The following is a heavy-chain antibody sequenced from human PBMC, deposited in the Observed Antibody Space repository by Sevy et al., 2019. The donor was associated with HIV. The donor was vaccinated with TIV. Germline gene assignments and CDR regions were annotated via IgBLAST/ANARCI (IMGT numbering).Heavy chain of an antibody. CDR2: FSSSGSTI. D-gene: IGHD3-3*01. CDR3: ARVDGDYDFWSGYLDY. J-gene: IGHJ4*02. CDR1: GFTFSSYE. V-gene: IGHV3-48*03. Sequence: GGSLRLSCAASGFTFSSYEMNWFRQAPGKGREWVSYFSSSGSTIYYADSVKCRFTISINNVKNSLYLQMNSLRAEDTAVYYCARVDGDYDFWSGYLDYWGQGTLVTVSS.